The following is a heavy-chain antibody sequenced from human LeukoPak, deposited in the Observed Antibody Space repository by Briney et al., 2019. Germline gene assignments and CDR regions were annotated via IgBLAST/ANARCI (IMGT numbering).Heavy chain of an antibody. V-gene: IGHV3-7*03. CDR2: IKQDGSEK. CDR1: GFTFSSYW. Sequence: GGSLRLSCAASGFTFSSYWMSWVRQAPGKGLEWVANIKQDGSEKYYVDSVKGRFTISRDSAKNSLYLQMNSLRAEDTAVYYCARDPGYSSSWYGDDFDYWGQGTLVTVSS. CDR3: ARDPGYSSSWYGDDFDY. J-gene: IGHJ4*02. D-gene: IGHD6-13*01.